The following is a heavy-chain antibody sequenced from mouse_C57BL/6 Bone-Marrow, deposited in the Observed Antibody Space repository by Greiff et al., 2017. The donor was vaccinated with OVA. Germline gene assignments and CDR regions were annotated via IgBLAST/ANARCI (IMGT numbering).Heavy chain of an antibody. V-gene: IGHV1-55*01. CDR3: ARGAYVSSGGFAY. CDR2: IYPGSGST. D-gene: IGHD1-1*01. CDR1: GYTFTSYW. Sequence: QVQLQQPGAELVKPGASVKMSCKASGYTFTSYWITWVKQRPGQGLEWIGDIYPGSGSTNYNEKFKSKATLTVDKSSSTAYMQLSSLTSEDSAVYYCARGAYVSSGGFAYWGQGTLVTVSA. J-gene: IGHJ3*01.